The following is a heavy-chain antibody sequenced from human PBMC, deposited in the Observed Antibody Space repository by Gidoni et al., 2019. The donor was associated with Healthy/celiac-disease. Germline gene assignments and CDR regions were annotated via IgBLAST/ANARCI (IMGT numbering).Heavy chain of an antibody. V-gene: IGHV3-20*04. CDR1: GFPFDDYG. D-gene: IGHD3-9*01. Sequence: EVQLVESGGGVVRPGGSLRLSCAAPGFPFDDYGMSWVRQAPGKGLEWVSGINWNGGSTGYADSVKGRFTITRDNAKNSLYLQMNSLRAEDTALYYCARDKGLGWYFDLWGRGTLVTVSS. J-gene: IGHJ2*01. CDR3: ARDKGLGWYFDL. CDR2: INWNGGST.